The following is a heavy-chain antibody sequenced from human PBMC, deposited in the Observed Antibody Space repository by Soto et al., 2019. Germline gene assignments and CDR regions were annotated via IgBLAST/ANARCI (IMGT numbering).Heavy chain of an antibody. CDR2: IYYSGST. J-gene: IGHJ6*02. CDR1: GGSISSYY. Sequence: SETLALTCTVSGGSISSYYLSWIRQPPGKGLEWVGYIYYSGSTKYNPSLKSRVTISVDTAKNSLYLQMGGLRDEDRTVYYCERYYYDRSGYDGMDVWGQGTTVTVSS. V-gene: IGHV4-59*12. CDR3: ERYYYDRSGYDGMDV. D-gene: IGHD3-22*01.